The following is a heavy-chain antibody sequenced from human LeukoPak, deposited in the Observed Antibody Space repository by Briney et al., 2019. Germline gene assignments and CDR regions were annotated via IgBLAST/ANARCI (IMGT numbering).Heavy chain of an antibody. CDR3: TFDYGDNTGYFQH. J-gene: IGHJ1*01. Sequence: GGSLRLSCTASGFTFGDYALTWVRQAPGKGLEWVSFIRSKTYGGTTEYAASVKGRFTISRDDSKSIAYLQMNSLKTEDTAVYYCTFDYGDNTGYFQHWGQGTLVTVSS. V-gene: IGHV3-49*04. CDR2: IRSKTYGGTT. CDR1: GFTFGDYA. D-gene: IGHD4-23*01.